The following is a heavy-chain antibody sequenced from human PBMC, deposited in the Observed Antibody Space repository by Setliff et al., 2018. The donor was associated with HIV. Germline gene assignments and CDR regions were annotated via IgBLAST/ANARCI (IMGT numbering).Heavy chain of an antibody. CDR3: AKDPRAAVATICDY. D-gene: IGHD5-12*01. CDR2: ISYDGSDK. CDR1: GFTFSNYA. V-gene: IGHV3-30*04. J-gene: IGHJ4*02. Sequence: GGSLRLSCAASGFTFSNYAMHWVRQAPVKGLEWVAVISYDGSDKYYADSVRGRFTISRDNYKNTLYLQMNSLRAEDTAVYYCAKDPRAAVATICDYWGQGTLVTVSS.